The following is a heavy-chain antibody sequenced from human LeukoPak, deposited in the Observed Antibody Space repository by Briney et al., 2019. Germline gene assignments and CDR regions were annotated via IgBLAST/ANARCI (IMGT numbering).Heavy chain of an antibody. V-gene: IGHV3-30-3*01. CDR1: GFTFSSYG. CDR3: ARDSRFLEWLLPPLVGMDV. D-gene: IGHD3-3*01. J-gene: IGHJ6*02. Sequence: GTSLRLSCAASGFTFSSYGIHWVRQAPGKGLEWGAVISYDGSNNYYADSVKGRFTISRDNSKNTLYLQMSSLRAEDTAVYYCARDSRFLEWLLPPLVGMDVWGRGTTVTVSS. CDR2: ISYDGSNN.